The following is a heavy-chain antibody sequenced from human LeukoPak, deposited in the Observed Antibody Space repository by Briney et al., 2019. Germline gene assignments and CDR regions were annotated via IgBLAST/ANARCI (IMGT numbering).Heavy chain of an antibody. Sequence: ASVKVSCKASGGTFSSYAISWVRQAPGQGLEWMGRIIPILGIANYAQKFQGRVTITADKSTSTAYMELSSLRSEDTAVYYCARDDSWGAARPPGSYYYGMYVSGQGTTVTVSS. CDR2: IIPILGIA. D-gene: IGHD6-6*01. CDR3: ARDDSWGAARPPGSYYYGMYV. J-gene: IGHJ6*02. V-gene: IGHV1-69*04. CDR1: GGTFSSYA.